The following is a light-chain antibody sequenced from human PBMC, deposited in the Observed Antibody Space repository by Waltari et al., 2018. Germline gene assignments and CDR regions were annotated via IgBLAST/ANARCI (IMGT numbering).Light chain of an antibody. V-gene: IGLV1-51*02. Sequence: QSVLTQPPSVSAAPGQTVTISCPGSGSTIENNYVSWSKQLPGTAPKLLISENNNRPSGIPDRFSGSKSSTSVTLDITGLQTGYEADYDCGAWDSGLTAGVFGGGTKLTVL. J-gene: IGLJ2*01. CDR1: GSTIENNY. CDR3: GAWDSGLTAGV. CDR2: ENN.